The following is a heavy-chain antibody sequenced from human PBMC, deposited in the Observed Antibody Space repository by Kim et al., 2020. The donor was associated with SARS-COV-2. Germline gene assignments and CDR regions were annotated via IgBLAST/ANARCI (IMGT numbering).Heavy chain of an antibody. Sequence: ASVKVSCKASGYSFTSYGISWVRQAPGQGLEWMGWISGYNGNTNYAQKLQGRVTLTTDTSTSTAYMELRGLRSDDTAMYYCARSTSYLKWFDPWGQGTLVTVSS. J-gene: IGHJ5*02. CDR1: GYSFTSYG. V-gene: IGHV1-18*01. CDR3: ARSTSYLKWFDP. CDR2: ISGYNGNT.